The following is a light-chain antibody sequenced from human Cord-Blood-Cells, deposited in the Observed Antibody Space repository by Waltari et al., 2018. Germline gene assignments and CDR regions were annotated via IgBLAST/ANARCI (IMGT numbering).Light chain of an antibody. Sequence: QSVLTPPPSVSAAPGPRVTLSCTGISPNIGAGYAVLRYQQLPGTAPKLLIYGNSNRPSGVPDRFSGSKSGTSASLAITGLQAEDEADYYCQSYDSSLSGSVFGGGTKLTVL. V-gene: IGLV1-40*01. CDR1: SPNIGAGYA. J-gene: IGLJ3*02. CDR2: GNS. CDR3: QSYDSSLSGSV.